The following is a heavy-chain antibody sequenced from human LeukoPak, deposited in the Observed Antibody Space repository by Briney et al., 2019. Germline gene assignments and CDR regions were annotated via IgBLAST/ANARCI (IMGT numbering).Heavy chain of an antibody. V-gene: IGHV3-30*02. Sequence: GGSLRLSCAASGFTFRSYGMNWVRQAPGKGLEWVAFIRYDGSNKYYADSVKGRFTISRDNSKNTLYLQMNSLRVEDTAVYYCATPPHDYGDYYFDYWGQGTLVTVSS. CDR1: GFTFRSYG. J-gene: IGHJ4*02. CDR2: IRYDGSNK. CDR3: ATPPHDYGDYYFDY. D-gene: IGHD4-17*01.